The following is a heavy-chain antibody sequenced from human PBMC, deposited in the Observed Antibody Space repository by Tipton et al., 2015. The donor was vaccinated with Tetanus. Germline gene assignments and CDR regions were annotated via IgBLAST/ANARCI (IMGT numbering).Heavy chain of an antibody. J-gene: IGHJ6*02. D-gene: IGHD4-23*01. CDR2: IYTSGST. Sequence: LRLSCTVSGGSISSYYWSWIRQPAGKGLEWIGRIYTSGSTNYNPSLKSRVTMSVDTSKNQFSLKLSSVTAADTAVYYCARAENSHYYYYGMDVWGQGTTVTVSS. CDR3: ARAENSHYYYYGMDV. V-gene: IGHV4-4*07. CDR1: GGSISSYY.